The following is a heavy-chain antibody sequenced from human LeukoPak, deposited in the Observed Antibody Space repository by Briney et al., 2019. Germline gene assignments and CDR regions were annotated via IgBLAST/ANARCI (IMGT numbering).Heavy chain of an antibody. CDR3: ARSRRGYYMDV. CDR1: GYTFTNFD. Sequence: GASVKVSFTASGYTFTNFDVNWVRQAPGQGLEWIAWMNPGSGDTGYEGKFQARLTMSTNTSITTASMELSSLTSEDTAVYYCARSRRGYYMDVWGKGTTVIVSS. V-gene: IGHV1-8*02. CDR2: MNPGSGDT. J-gene: IGHJ6*03.